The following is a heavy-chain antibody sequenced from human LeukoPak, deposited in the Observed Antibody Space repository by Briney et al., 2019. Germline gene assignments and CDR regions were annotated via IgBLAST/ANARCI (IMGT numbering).Heavy chain of an antibody. D-gene: IGHD4-11*01. J-gene: IGHJ4*02. Sequence: PSETLSLTCTVSGGSIRSSYYYWGWIRQPPGTGLEWIGSIYDSGSTYYNPSLKSRLTISEDTSKNQFSLKLSSVTAADTAVYFCARHVTTVTFFDFWGQGTLVTVSS. CDR3: ARHVTTVTFFDF. CDR1: GGSIRSSYYY. V-gene: IGHV4-39*01. CDR2: IYDSGST.